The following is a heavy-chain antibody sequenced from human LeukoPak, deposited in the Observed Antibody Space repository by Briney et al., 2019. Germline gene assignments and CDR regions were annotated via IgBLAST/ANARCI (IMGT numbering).Heavy chain of an antibody. D-gene: IGHD6-6*01. CDR2: INWNGGST. CDR3: ARVVSYSSSSHFDY. Sequence: GGSLRLSCAASGFTFDDYGMSWVRQAPGKGLEWVSGINWNGGSTGYADSVKGRFTISRDNAKDSLYLQMNSLRAEDTALYYCARVVSYSSSSHFDYWGQGTLVTVSS. V-gene: IGHV3-20*04. CDR1: GFTFDDYG. J-gene: IGHJ4*02.